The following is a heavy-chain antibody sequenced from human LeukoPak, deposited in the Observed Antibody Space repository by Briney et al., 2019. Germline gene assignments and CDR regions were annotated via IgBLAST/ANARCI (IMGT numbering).Heavy chain of an antibody. J-gene: IGHJ4*02. V-gene: IGHV3-23*01. CDR2: ISGSGGST. CDR3: AKDTNYYDSSGIY. CDR1: GFTFSSYA. D-gene: IGHD3-22*01. Sequence: GGSLRLSCVASGFTFSSYAMSWVRQAPGKGLEWVSAISGSGGSTYYADSVKGRFTISRDNSKNTLYLQMNSLRAEDTAVYYCAKDTNYYDSSGIYWGQGTLVTVSS.